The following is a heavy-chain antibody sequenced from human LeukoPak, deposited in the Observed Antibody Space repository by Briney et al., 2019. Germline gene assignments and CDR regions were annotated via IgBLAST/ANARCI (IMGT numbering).Heavy chain of an antibody. CDR1: GYTFTSYG. D-gene: IGHD6-19*01. CDR2: ISAYNGNT. J-gene: IGHJ4*02. V-gene: IGHV1-18*01. CDR3: ARLPPISGWYWTDY. Sequence: ASVKVSCKASGYTFTSYGISWVRQAPGQGLEWMGWISAYNGNTNYAQELQGRVTMTTDTSTSTAYMELRSLRSDDAAVYYCARLPPISGWYWTDYWGQGTLVTVSS.